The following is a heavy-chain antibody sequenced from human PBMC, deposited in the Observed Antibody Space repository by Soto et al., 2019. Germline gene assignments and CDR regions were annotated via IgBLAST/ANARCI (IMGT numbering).Heavy chain of an antibody. D-gene: IGHD1-1*01. V-gene: IGHV1-69*01. CDR3: ARGGKERFRGSGMDV. CDR2: IITFFGAA. J-gene: IGHJ6*02. CDR1: GDKFSTSA. Sequence: QVQLVQSGAEVRKPGSSVRVACKASGDKFSTSAINWVRQVPGQGLERLGGIITFFGAAMYAQKFQGRVTITADESPTTAYMELSSLRSEDTAVYYCARGGKERFRGSGMDVWGQGTTVTVSS.